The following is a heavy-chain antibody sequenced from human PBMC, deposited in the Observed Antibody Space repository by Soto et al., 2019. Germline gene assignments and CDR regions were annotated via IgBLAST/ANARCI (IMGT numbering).Heavy chain of an antibody. CDR1: GYTFTSYG. V-gene: IGHV1-18*01. D-gene: IGHD4-17*01. CDR2: ISAYNGNT. CDR3: ARLWGYGDYGERGY. Sequence: QVQLVQSGAEVKKPGASVKVSCKASGYTFTSYGISWVRQAPGQGLEWMGWISAYNGNTKYAQKLQGRVTMTTDTSTSTACMELRSLRADETAVYYCARLWGYGDYGERGYWGQGTLVTVSS. J-gene: IGHJ4*02.